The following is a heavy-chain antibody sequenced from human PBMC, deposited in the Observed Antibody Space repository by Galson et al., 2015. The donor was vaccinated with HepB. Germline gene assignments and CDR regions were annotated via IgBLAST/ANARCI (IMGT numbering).Heavy chain of an antibody. D-gene: IGHD5-18*01. CDR1: GYTVTSYA. J-gene: IGHJ4*02. CDR2: ISAYNGNT. CDR3: ARDLSYGYFDY. V-gene: IGHV1-18*01. Sequence: SVKVSCKASGYTVTSYAFSWVRQAPGQGFEWMGWISAYNGNTNYAQKLQGRVTMTTDTSTSTAYMELRTLRSDDTAVYYCARDLSYGYFDYWGQGTLVTVSS.